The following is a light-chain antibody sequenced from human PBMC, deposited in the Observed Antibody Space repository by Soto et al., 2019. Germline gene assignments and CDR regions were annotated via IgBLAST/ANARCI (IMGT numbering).Light chain of an antibody. CDR2: DVS. Sequence: QSALAQPASLSGSPGQSITISCTGTSSDVGTYNYVSWYQQHPGKAPKLMIFDVSNRPSGVSNRFSGSKSGNTASLTISGLQAEDEADYFCSSYTSSNTLRYVFGTGTKLTVL. J-gene: IGLJ1*01. V-gene: IGLV2-14*01. CDR3: SSYTSSNTLRYV. CDR1: SSDVGTYNY.